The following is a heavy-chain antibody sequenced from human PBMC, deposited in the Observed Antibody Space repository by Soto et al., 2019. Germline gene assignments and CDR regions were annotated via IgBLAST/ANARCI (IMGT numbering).Heavy chain of an antibody. CDR2: IIPIFDTA. CDR1: GGTFSSYA. V-gene: IGHV1-69*13. D-gene: IGHD2-2*02. Sequence: SVKVSCKASGGTFSSYAISWVRQAPGQGLEWMGGIIPIFDTANYAQKFQGRVTITADESTSTAYMELSSLRSEDTAVYYCARGYCSSTSCYNYYYGMDVWGQGTTVTVSS. CDR3: ARGYCSSTSCYNYYYGMDV. J-gene: IGHJ6*02.